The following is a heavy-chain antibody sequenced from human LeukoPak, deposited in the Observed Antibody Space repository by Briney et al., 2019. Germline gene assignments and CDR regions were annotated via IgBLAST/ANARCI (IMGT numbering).Heavy chain of an antibody. D-gene: IGHD6-19*01. CDR3: ARDREYSGGWFDY. J-gene: IGHJ4*02. V-gene: IGHV1-18*04. Sequence: ASVKVSCKTSGYTFTSYGISWVRQAPGQGLEWMGWISSYNGYTNYAQNLQGRVTMTTDTSTSTAYLELRSLRSDDTAMYYCARDREYSGGWFDYWGQGTLVTVSS. CDR2: ISSYNGYT. CDR1: GYTFTSYG.